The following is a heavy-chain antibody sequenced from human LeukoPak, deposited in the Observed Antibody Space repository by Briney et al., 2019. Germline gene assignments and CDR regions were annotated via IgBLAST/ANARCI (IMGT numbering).Heavy chain of an antibody. CDR1: GFTFSYYS. CDR2: VSSSGSTI. J-gene: IGHJ4*02. Sequence: PGGSPRLSCAASGFTFSYYSINWVRQAPGKGLEWVSSVSSSGSTIYYADSVKGRFSMSRDNAKNSVYLQMTSLRDEDTAVYYCARGRGSSNYFDYWGQGTLVTVSS. V-gene: IGHV3-48*02. CDR3: ARGRGSSNYFDY. D-gene: IGHD6-13*01.